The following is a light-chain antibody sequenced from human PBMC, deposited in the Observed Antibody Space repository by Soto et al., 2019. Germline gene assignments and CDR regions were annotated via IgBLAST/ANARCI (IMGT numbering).Light chain of an antibody. Sequence: IVLTQSPATLSLSPGERATLSCRASQSVSTYLAWYQQKSGQAPRLLISGASTRATGIPARFSGSGSGTEFTLTISSLQSEDFAVYYCQQYNNWPITFGQGTRLEIK. CDR2: GAS. CDR1: QSVSTY. V-gene: IGKV3-15*01. J-gene: IGKJ5*01. CDR3: QQYNNWPIT.